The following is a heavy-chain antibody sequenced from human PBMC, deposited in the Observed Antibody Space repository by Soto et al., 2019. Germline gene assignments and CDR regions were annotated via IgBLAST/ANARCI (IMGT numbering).Heavy chain of an antibody. CDR1: GYSFTSYW. Sequence: PGGSPKISCKGAGYSFTSYWISWVRQMPGKGLELMGRIDPSDSYTNYRPSFQGHVTISADKSISTAYLQWSSLKASNTAKYYWARREQQVYAFDIWGQGTMVT. D-gene: IGHD6-13*01. J-gene: IGHJ3*02. CDR2: IDPSDSYT. V-gene: IGHV5-10-1*01. CDR3: ARREQQVYAFDI.